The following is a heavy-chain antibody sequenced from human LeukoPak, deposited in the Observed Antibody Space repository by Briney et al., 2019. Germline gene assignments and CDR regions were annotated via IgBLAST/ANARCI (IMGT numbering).Heavy chain of an antibody. D-gene: IGHD4-11*01. CDR2: IYSGGSS. Sequence: GGSLRLSCVASGFTFSSYSMNWVRQAPGKGLEWVSVIYSGGSSSYADSVKGRFTISRDNSKNTLYLQMNSLRAEDTAVYYCASRATVTTDRFWFDPWGQGTLVTVSS. V-gene: IGHV3-53*01. CDR1: GFTFSSYS. CDR3: ASRATVTTDRFWFDP. J-gene: IGHJ5*02.